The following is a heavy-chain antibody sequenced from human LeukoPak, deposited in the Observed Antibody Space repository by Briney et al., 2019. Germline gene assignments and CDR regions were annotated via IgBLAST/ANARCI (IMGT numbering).Heavy chain of an antibody. CDR1: GFTFSSYS. Sequence: PGGSLRLSCAASGFTFSSYSMNWVRQAPGKGLEWVSSISSSSSYIYYADSVKGRFTISRDNAKNSLYLQMNSLRAEDTAVYYCARGRIQLWLLGYWGQGTLVTVSS. CDR3: ARGRIQLWLLGY. J-gene: IGHJ4*02. V-gene: IGHV3-21*01. CDR2: ISSSSSYI. D-gene: IGHD5-18*01.